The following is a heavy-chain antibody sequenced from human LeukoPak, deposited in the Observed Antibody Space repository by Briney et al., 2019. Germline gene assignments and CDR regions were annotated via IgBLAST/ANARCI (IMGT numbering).Heavy chain of an antibody. CDR1: GYTFTGYY. Sequence: DSVTLTCTASGYTFTGYYMHWVRQPPGQGLEWMGWINPNSGGTNYAQKFQGRVTMTRDTSISTAYMELSRLRSDDTAVYYCARDLSVGGYNNFDYWGQGTLVTVSS. J-gene: IGHJ4*02. D-gene: IGHD5-24*01. V-gene: IGHV1-2*02. CDR2: INPNSGGT. CDR3: ARDLSVGGYNNFDY.